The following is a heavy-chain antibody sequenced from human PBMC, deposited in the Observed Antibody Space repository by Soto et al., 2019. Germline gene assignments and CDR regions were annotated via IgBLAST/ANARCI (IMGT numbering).Heavy chain of an antibody. J-gene: IGHJ4*02. CDR1: GGSISSYY. Sequence: QVQLQESGPGLVKPSETLSLTCTVSGGSISSYYWSWIRQPPGKGLEWIGYIYYSRSTNHNPSLPSRVTISVDTSKNQCSLKLSSVSAADTAVYYCARRYGYSFDYWGQGTLVTVSS. V-gene: IGHV4-59*08. CDR2: IYYSRST. CDR3: ARRYGYSFDY. D-gene: IGHD1-1*01.